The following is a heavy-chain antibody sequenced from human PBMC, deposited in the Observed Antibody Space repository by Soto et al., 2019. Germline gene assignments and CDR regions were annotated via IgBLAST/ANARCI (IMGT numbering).Heavy chain of an antibody. CDR3: AKAPTLGGWGGMDV. CDR1: GFTFDDYA. CDR2: ISWNSGSI. J-gene: IGHJ6*02. D-gene: IGHD3-16*01. Sequence: EVQLVESGGGLVQPGRSLRLSCAASGFTFDDYAMHWVRQAPGKGLEWVSGISWNSGSIGYADSVKGRFTISRDNAKSTLYLEMNSLRAEATALYYCAKAPTLGGWGGMDVWGQGTTVTVSS. V-gene: IGHV3-9*01.